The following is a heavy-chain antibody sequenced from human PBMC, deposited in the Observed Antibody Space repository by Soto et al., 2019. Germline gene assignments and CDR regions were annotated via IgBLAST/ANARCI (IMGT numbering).Heavy chain of an antibody. CDR1: GFTFSDYA. CDR3: ARDPPHAPNYDFWSGYYWYFDY. J-gene: IGHJ4*02. D-gene: IGHD3-3*01. CDR2: ISGSGDSR. V-gene: IGHV3-23*01. Sequence: GSLRLSCAASGFTFSDYAMSWVRQAPGKGLEWVSSISGSGDSRYSADSGKGRFTISRDNSKNTLYLQMNSLRAEDTAVYYCARDPPHAPNYDFWSGYYWYFDYWGQGTLVTVSS.